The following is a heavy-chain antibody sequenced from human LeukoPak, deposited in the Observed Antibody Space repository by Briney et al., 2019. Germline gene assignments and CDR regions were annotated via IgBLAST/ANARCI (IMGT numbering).Heavy chain of an antibody. Sequence: GRSLRLSCAASGFTFSSYGMHWVRQAPGKGLEWVAVIWYDGSNKYYADSVKGRFTISRDNSKNTLYLQMNSLRAEDTAVYYCASRTTLDYYYGVDVWGQGTTVTVSS. CDR2: IWYDGSNK. D-gene: IGHD1-7*01. CDR3: ASRTTLDYYYGVDV. CDR1: GFTFSSYG. J-gene: IGHJ6*02. V-gene: IGHV3-33*01.